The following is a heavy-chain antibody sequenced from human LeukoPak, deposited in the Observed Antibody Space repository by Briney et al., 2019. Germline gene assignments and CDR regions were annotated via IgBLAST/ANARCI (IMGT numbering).Heavy chain of an antibody. CDR1: GFTFSSYA. CDR3: AKTHPITMIVVVITPFDY. D-gene: IGHD3-22*01. Sequence: GGSLRLSCAASGFTFSSYARSWVRQAPGKGLEWVSAISGSGGSTYYADSVKGRFTISRDNSKNTLYLQMNSLRAEDTAVYYCAKTHPITMIVVVITPFDYWGQGTLVTVSS. J-gene: IGHJ4*02. CDR2: ISGSGGST. V-gene: IGHV3-23*01.